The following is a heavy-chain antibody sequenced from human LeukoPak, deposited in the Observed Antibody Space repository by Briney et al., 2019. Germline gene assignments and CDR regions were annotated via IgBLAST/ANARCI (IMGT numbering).Heavy chain of an antibody. J-gene: IGHJ4*02. V-gene: IGHV3-20*04. D-gene: IGHD6-13*01. CDR2: INWNGGST. CDR1: GFTFSSYA. Sequence: GGSLRLSCAASGFTFSSYAMSWVRQAPGKGLEWVSGINWNGGSTGYADSVKGRFTISRDNAKNSLYLQMNSLRAEDTALYYCAREDARYSSSWSSSFDYWGQGTLVTVSS. CDR3: AREDARYSSSWSSSFDY.